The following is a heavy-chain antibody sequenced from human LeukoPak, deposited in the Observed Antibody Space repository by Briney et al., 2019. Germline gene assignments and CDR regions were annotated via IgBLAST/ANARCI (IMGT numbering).Heavy chain of an antibody. J-gene: IGHJ4*02. D-gene: IGHD4-17*01. CDR3: ARDGVSYGDYGFDY. V-gene: IGHV4-39*07. Sequence: PSVTLSLTCTVSGGSISSSSYYWGWIRQPPGKGLEWIGSIYYSGSTNYNPSLKSRVTISVDTSKNQFSLKLSSVTAADTAVYYCARDGVSYGDYGFDYWGLGTLVTVSS. CDR2: IYYSGST. CDR1: GGSISSSSYY.